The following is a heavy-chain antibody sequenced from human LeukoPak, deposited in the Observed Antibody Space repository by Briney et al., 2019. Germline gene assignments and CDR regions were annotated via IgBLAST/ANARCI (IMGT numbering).Heavy chain of an antibody. CDR3: AKDGNWNNVPGDYYYMDV. J-gene: IGHJ6*03. Sequence: GASVKVSCKASGYTFTSHFMHWVRQAPGQGLEWMGIINPESGNTAYAQKFQGRITMTGDTSTSTVYMELSSLRSAATAMYYCAKDGNWNNVPGDYYYMDVWGKGTTVAVSS. CDR1: GYTFTSHF. V-gene: IGHV1-46*01. CDR2: INPESGNT. D-gene: IGHD1/OR15-1a*01.